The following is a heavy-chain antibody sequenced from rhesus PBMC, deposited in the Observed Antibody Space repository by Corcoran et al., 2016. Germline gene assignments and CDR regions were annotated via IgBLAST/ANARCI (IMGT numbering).Heavy chain of an antibody. CDR1: GGSISSGYYY. D-gene: IGHD1-26*01. J-gene: IGHJ4*01. CDR3: ARDPATGTTEIVDY. CDR2: ITYSGST. Sequence: QVQLQESGPGLVKPSETLSLTCAVSGGSISSGYYYWSWIRQPPGKGLELIGYITYSGSTSYNPSLKSRVTISRDTSKNQFSLELVSVPAADTAVYYCARDPATGTTEIVDYWGQGVLVTVSS. V-gene: IGHV4-122*02.